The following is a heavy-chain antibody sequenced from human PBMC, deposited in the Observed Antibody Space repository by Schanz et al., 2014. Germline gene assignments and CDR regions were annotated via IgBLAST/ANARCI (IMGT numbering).Heavy chain of an antibody. CDR3: ARDGVDAAAGGNY. V-gene: IGHV1-46*03. Sequence: QVQLVQSGAEVKKPGASVKVSCKASGYTFTSDSMHWVRQAPGQGLEWMGMINPSGGSTTYAQKFQGRVTMTRDTSTSTVYMELSSLRSEDTAVYYFARDGVDAAAGGNYWGHGTPVTVSS. CDR2: INPSGGST. D-gene: IGHD6-13*01. CDR1: GYTFTSDS. J-gene: IGHJ4*01.